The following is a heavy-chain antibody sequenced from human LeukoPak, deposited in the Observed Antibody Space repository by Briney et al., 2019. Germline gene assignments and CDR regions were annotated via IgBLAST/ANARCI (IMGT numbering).Heavy chain of an antibody. CDR1: GFTFSSYS. Sequence: AGGSLRLSCAASGFTFSSYSMNWVRQAPGKGLEWVSSISSSSSYIYYADSVKGRFTISRDNAKNSLYLQMNNLRAEDTAVYYCARDLVQYYFDYWGQGTLVTVSS. CDR2: ISSSSSYI. V-gene: IGHV3-21*01. J-gene: IGHJ4*02. CDR3: ARDLVQYYFDY. D-gene: IGHD2-8*02.